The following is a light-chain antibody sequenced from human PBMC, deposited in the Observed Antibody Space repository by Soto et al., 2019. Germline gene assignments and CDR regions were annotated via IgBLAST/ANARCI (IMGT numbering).Light chain of an antibody. CDR2: DAS. V-gene: IGKV1-9*01. Sequence: IQFTQSPSSLSASVGDRVTITCRASQGISSYLGWYQQKPGKAPNLLIYDASTLHSGVPSRFSGGGSGTDFTLPISRLQPEDFETYYCQQVNVYPSTFGGGTKVDIK. CDR3: QQVNVYPST. CDR1: QGISSY. J-gene: IGKJ4*01.